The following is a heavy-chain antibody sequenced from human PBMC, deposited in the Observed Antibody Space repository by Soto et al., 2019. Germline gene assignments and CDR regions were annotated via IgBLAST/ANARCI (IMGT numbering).Heavy chain of an antibody. D-gene: IGHD3-10*01. Sequence: SETLSLTCTVSGGFISSYYWSWIRQPPGKGLEWIGYIYYSGSTNYNPSLKSRVTISVDTSKNQFSLKLSSVTAADTAVYYWARGGLGSGSYYNSYYYYYMDVWGKGTTVTVSS. CDR1: GGFISSYY. J-gene: IGHJ6*03. CDR2: IYYSGST. V-gene: IGHV4-59*01. CDR3: ARGGLGSGSYYNSYYYYYMDV.